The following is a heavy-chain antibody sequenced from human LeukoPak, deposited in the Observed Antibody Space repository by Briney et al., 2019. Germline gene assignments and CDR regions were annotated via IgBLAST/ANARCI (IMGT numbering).Heavy chain of an antibody. CDR2: INNDGSSP. V-gene: IGHV3-74*01. Sequence: GGSLRLSCAASGFTFSSYWMHWVRQTPGKGLVWVSRINNDGSSPTYADSVKGRFTISRDNTKNTLYLLMNSLTTEDTAVYYCARVSSGWYKHQDYWGQGTLVTVPS. J-gene: IGHJ4*02. D-gene: IGHD6-19*01. CDR3: ARVSSGWYKHQDY. CDR1: GFTFSSYW.